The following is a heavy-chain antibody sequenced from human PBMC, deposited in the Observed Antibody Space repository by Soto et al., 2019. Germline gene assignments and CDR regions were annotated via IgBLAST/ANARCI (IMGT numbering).Heavy chain of an antibody. CDR1: GFTFSSYA. Sequence: DVQLLESGGGLVQPGGSVRLSCAASGFTFSSYAMSWVRQAPGKGLEWVSAISGNGADTSYADSVRGRFTISRDNSKDTLFLQMNSLRADDTAVYYCGKDGASGSYPPYYYFGMDVWGQGTTVTVSS. CDR2: ISGNGADT. V-gene: IGHV3-23*01. D-gene: IGHD1-26*01. CDR3: GKDGASGSYPPYYYFGMDV. J-gene: IGHJ6*02.